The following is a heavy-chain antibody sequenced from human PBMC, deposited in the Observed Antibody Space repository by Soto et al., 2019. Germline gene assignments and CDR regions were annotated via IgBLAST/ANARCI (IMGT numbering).Heavy chain of an antibody. V-gene: IGHV1-18*01. J-gene: IGHJ6*02. CDR1: GGTFSSYA. Sequence: ASVKVSCKASGGTFSSYAISWVRQAPGQGLEWMGWISAYNGNTNYAQKLQGRVTMTTDTSTSTAYMELSSLRSEDTAVYYCARDRNYYDSSGYLVFYYYYYGMDVWGQGTTVTVSS. D-gene: IGHD3-22*01. CDR3: ARDRNYYDSSGYLVFYYYYYGMDV. CDR2: ISAYNGNT.